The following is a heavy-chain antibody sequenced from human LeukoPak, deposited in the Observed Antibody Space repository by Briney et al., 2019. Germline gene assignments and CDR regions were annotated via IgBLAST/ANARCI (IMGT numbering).Heavy chain of an antibody. CDR2: INHSGST. CDR3: ARWGRPGVRYYYMDV. J-gene: IGHJ6*03. D-gene: IGHD1-1*01. V-gene: IGHV4-34*01. CDR1: GGSFSGYY. Sequence: TSETLSLTCAVYGGSFSGYYWSWVRQPPGKGLEWIGEINHSGSTNYNPSLKSRVTISVDTSKNQFSLKLSSVTAADTAVHYCARWGRPGVRYYYMDVWGKGTTVTVSS.